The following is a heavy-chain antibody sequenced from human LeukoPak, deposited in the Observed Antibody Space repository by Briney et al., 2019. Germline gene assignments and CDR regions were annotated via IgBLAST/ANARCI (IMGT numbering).Heavy chain of an antibody. V-gene: IGHV4-39*07. D-gene: IGHD1-14*01. Sequence: PSETLSLTCTVSGGSISSSSYYWGWIRQPPGKGLEWIGSIYYSGSTNYNPSLKSRVTISVDTSKNQFSLKLSSVTAADTAVYYCARGRSGTNWFDPWGQGTLVTVSS. CDR3: ARGRSGTNWFDP. J-gene: IGHJ5*02. CDR1: GGSISSSSYY. CDR2: IYYSGST.